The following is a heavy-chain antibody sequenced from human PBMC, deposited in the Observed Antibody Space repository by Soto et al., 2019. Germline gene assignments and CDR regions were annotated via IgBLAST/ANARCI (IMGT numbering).Heavy chain of an antibody. J-gene: IGHJ4*02. CDR1: GFTFSSYG. CDR3: ARDDYGSGSYQFDY. CDR2: IWYDGSNK. V-gene: IGHV3-33*01. D-gene: IGHD3-10*01. Sequence: GGSLRLSCAASGFTFSSYGMHWVRQAPGKGLEWVAVIWYDGSNKYYADSVKGRFTISRDDSKNTLYLQMNSLRAEDTAVYYCARDDYGSGSYQFDYWGQGTLVTVSS.